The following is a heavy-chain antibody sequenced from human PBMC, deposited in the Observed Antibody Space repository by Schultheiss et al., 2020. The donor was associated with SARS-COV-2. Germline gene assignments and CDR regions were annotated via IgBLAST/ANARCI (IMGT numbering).Heavy chain of an antibody. J-gene: IGHJ6*02. V-gene: IGHV1-18*04. CDR3: ARDGLLAAAGDYYYYGMDV. D-gene: IGHD6-13*01. Sequence: ASVKVSCKASGYTFTSYGISWVRQAPGQGLEWMGWISAYNGHTNYVQKLQGRVTMTTDTSTSTAYMELRSLRSDDTAVYYCARDGLLAAAGDYYYYGMDVWGQGTTVTVSS. CDR2: ISAYNGHT. CDR1: GYTFTSYG.